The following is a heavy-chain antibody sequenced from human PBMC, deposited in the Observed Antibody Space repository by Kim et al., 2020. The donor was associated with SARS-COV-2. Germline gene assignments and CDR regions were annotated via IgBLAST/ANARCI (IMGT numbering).Heavy chain of an antibody. CDR1: GFTFSNAW. CDR2: IKSKTDGGTT. CDR3: TTRDSGSYRQIDY. Sequence: GGSLRLSCAASGFTFSNAWMNWVHQAPGKGLEWVGRIKSKTDGGTTDYAAPVKGRFTISRDDSKNTLYLQMNSLKTEDTAVYYCTTRDSGSYRQIDYWGQGTLVTVSS. J-gene: IGHJ4*02. V-gene: IGHV3-15*01. D-gene: IGHD1-26*01.